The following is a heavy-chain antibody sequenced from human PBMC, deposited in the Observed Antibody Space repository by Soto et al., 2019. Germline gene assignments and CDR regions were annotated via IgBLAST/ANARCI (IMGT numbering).Heavy chain of an antibody. V-gene: IGHV3-23*01. Sequence: GGSLRLSCAASGFTFSSYAMSWVRQAPGKGLEWVSAISGSGGSTYYAGSVKGRFTISRDNSKNTLYLQMNSMRAEDTAVYYCAKRRPEVGATNLYYFDYWGQGTLVTVSS. D-gene: IGHD1-26*01. J-gene: IGHJ4*02. CDR2: ISGSGGST. CDR1: GFTFSSYA. CDR3: AKRRPEVGATNLYYFDY.